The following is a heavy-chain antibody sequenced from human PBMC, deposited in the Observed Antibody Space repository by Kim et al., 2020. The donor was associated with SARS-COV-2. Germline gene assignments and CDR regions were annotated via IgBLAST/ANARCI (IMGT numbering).Heavy chain of an antibody. D-gene: IGHD6-13*01. V-gene: IGHV3-74*01. CDR1: GFTFSDYW. Sequence: GGSLRLSCAASGFTFSDYWMHWVRQAPGKGLVWVSRINSDGSSTSYADSVKGRFTISRDNAKNTLYLQMNSLRAEDTAVYYCARQLAAAGPSYYYGMDVWGQGTTVTVSS. J-gene: IGHJ6*02. CDR2: INSDGSST. CDR3: ARQLAAAGPSYYYGMDV.